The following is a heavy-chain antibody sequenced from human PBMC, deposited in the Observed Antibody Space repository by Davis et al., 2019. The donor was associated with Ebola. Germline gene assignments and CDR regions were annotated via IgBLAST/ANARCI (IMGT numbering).Heavy chain of an antibody. CDR2: IYYSGST. J-gene: IGHJ6*03. Sequence: PSETLSLTCTVSGGSISSSSYYWGWIRQPPGKGLEWIGSIYYSGSTYYNPSLKSRVTISVDTSKNQFSLKLSSVTAADTAVYYCARAWRPGYYYYYMDVWGKGTTVTVSS. CDR3: ARAWRPGYYYYYMDV. CDR1: GGSISSSSYY. V-gene: IGHV4-39*07.